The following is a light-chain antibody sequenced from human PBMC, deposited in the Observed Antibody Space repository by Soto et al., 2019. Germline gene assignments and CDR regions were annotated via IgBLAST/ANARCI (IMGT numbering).Light chain of an antibody. CDR3: QQYYSYPPWT. J-gene: IGKJ1*01. V-gene: IGKV3-15*01. CDR2: GAS. CDR1: QSVSSN. Sequence: EIVLTQSPGTLSLSPGERATLSCRASQSVSSNLAWYQQKPGQAPRLLIYGASTRATGIPARFSGSGSGTDFTLTISCLQSEDFATYYCQQYYSYPPWTFGQGTKVDIK.